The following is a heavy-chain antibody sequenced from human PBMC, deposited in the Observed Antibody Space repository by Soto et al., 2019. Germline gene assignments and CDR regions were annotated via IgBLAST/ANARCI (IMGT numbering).Heavy chain of an antibody. V-gene: IGHV4-59*01. CDR3: ARYWPCDFWSGYCHTYYYGMDV. J-gene: IGHJ6*02. CDR1: GGSISGYY. D-gene: IGHD3-3*01. Sequence: PSETLSLTCTVSGGSISGYYWSWIRQPPGKGLEWIGYIYYSGSTNYNPSLKSRVTISVDTSKNQFSLKLSSVTAADTAVYYCARYWPCDFWSGYCHTYYYGMDVWGQGTTVTVSS. CDR2: IYYSGST.